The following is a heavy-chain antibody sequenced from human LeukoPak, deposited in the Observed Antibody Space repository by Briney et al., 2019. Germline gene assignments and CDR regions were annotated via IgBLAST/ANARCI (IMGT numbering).Heavy chain of an antibody. Sequence: ASVKVSCKASGYSSTSYGISWVRQAPGQGLEWMGWISAYNGNTNYAQKLQGRVTMTTDTSTSTAYMELRSLRSDDTAVYYCARTTRTTGEDYWGQGTLVTVSS. D-gene: IGHD1-7*01. V-gene: IGHV1-18*01. J-gene: IGHJ4*02. CDR3: ARTTRTTGEDY. CDR1: GYSSTSYG. CDR2: ISAYNGNT.